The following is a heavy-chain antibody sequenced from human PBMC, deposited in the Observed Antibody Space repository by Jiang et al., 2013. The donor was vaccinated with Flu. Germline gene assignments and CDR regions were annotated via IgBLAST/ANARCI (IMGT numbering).Heavy chain of an antibody. V-gene: IGHV5-51*03. D-gene: IGHD5-12*01. CDR3: ARKSAYGPFES. J-gene: IGHJ4*02. CDR1: GYTFTGYY. CDR2: IHPADSTA. Sequence: KKPGESLKISCQASGYTFTGYYIGWVRQMSGKGLEWMGIIHPADSTARYSPSFQGRVTFSVDSSMNTAYLQWTGLKASDTGLYYCARKSAYGPFESWGQGTLVTVSS.